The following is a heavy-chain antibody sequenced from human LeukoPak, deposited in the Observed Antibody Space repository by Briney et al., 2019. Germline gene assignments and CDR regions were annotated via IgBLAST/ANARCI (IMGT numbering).Heavy chain of an antibody. D-gene: IGHD3-22*01. CDR1: GGTFSSYA. CDR2: IIPILGIA. V-gene: IGHV1-69*04. CDR3: ARDRTPYYYDSSGYYAFDH. Sequence: SVKVSCKASGGTFSSYAISWVRQAPGQGLEWMGRIIPILGIANYAQKFQGRVTITADKSTSTAYMELSSLRSEDTAVYYCARDRTPYYYDSSGYYAFDHWGQGTLVTVSS. J-gene: IGHJ4*02.